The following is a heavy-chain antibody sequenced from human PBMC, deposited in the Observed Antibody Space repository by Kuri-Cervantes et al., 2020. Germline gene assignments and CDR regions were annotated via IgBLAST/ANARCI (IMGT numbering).Heavy chain of an antibody. V-gene: IGHV1-69*05. J-gene: IGHJ5*02. CDR2: IIPILGTA. D-gene: IGHD6-13*01. Sequence: SVKVSCKASGGTFSSYAISWVRQAPGQGLEWMGGIIPILGTANYAQKFQGRVTITTDESTSTAYMELSSLRSEDTAVYYCARTYSSTWNWFDPWGQGTLVTVSS. CDR3: ARTYSSTWNWFDP. CDR1: GGTFSSYA.